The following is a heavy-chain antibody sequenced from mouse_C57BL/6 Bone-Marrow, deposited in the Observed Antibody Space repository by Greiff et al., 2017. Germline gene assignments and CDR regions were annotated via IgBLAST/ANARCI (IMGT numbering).Heavy chain of an antibody. CDR2: INYDGSST. CDR1: GFTFSDYY. V-gene: IGHV5-16*01. Sequence: EVKLVESEAGLVQPGSSVKLSCTASGFTFSDYYMAWVRQVPEKGLEWVANINYDGSSTYYLDSFKGRFILPTANAKNILYLQMSSLTSEDTATYYCARDRGGNSYARDYWGQGTSVTVSS. CDR3: ARDRGGNSYARDY. J-gene: IGHJ4*01. D-gene: IGHD2-1*01.